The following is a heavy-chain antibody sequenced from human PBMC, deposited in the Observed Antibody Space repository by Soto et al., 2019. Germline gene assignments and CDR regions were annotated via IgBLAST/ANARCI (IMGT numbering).Heavy chain of an antibody. CDR2: IIPIFGTA. Sequence: SMQVSCKPSGGTFSSYAISRERQAPGQGLEWMGGIIPIFGTANYAQKFQGRVTITADESTSTAYMELSSLRSEDTAVYYCARAPHPIAAAGDWFDPWGQGTLVTVSS. V-gene: IGHV1-69*13. CDR3: ARAPHPIAAAGDWFDP. CDR1: GGTFSSYA. D-gene: IGHD6-13*01. J-gene: IGHJ5*02.